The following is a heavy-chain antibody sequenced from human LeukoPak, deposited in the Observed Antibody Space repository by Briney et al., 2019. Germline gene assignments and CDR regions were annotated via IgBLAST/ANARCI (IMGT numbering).Heavy chain of an antibody. D-gene: IGHD3-10*01. CDR2: ISSSGSTI. J-gene: IGHJ6*04. CDR3: ARESITMVRGVTPYYYYYGMDV. CDR1: GFTFSSYE. V-gene: IGHV3-48*03. Sequence: GGSLRLSCAASGFTFSSYEMNWVRQAPGKGLEWVSYISSSGSTIYYADSVKGRFTISRDNAKSSLYLQMNSLRAEDTAVYYCARESITMVRGVTPYYYYYGMDVWGKGTTVTVSS.